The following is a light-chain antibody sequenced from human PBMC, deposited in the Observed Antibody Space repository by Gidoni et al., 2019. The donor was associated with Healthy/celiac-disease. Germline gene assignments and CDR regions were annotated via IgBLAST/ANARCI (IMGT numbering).Light chain of an antibody. V-gene: IGLV2-14*01. Sequence: QSALTQPASVSGSPGQSITISCTGTISDVVGYNYVSWYQQHPGKAPKLMIYEVSTRPSGVSNRFSGSKSVNTASLTISGLQAEDEADYYCSSYTSSSSYVFGTGTKVTVL. CDR2: EVS. CDR3: SSYTSSSSYV. J-gene: IGLJ1*01. CDR1: ISDVVGYNY.